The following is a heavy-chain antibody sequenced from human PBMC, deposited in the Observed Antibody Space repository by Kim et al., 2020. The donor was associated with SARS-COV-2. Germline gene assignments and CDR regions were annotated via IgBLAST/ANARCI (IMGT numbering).Heavy chain of an antibody. Sequence: GGSLRLSCAASGFTFSSYAMHWVRQAPGKGLEWVAVISYDGSNKYYADSVKGRFTISRDNSKNTLYLQMNSLRAEDTAVYYCARDKYRSSSWYGLERVDYYYGMDVWGQGTTVTVSS. CDR1: GFTFSSYA. CDR2: ISYDGSNK. V-gene: IGHV3-30-3*01. J-gene: IGHJ6*02. CDR3: ARDKYRSSSWYGLERVDYYYGMDV. D-gene: IGHD6-13*01.